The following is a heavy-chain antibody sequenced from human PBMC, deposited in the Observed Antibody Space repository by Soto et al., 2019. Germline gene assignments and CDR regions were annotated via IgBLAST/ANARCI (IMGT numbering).Heavy chain of an antibody. J-gene: IGHJ6*02. V-gene: IGHV3-30-3*01. CDR1: GFTFSSYA. Sequence: SLRLSCAASGFTFSSYAMHWVRQAPGKGLEWVAVISYDGSNKYYADSVKGRFTIPRDNSKNTLYLQMNSLRAEDTAVYYCAREVDGSCYFCDYYYYYGMDVWGQGTTVTVSS. CDR3: AREVDGSCYFCDYYYYYGMDV. D-gene: IGHD2-15*01. CDR2: ISYDGSNK.